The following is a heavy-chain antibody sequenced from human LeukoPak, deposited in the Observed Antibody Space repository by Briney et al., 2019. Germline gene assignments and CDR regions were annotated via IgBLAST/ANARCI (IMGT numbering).Heavy chain of an antibody. CDR1: GYTFTGYY. D-gene: IGHD3-22*01. J-gene: IGHJ3*02. CDR2: INPNSGGT. CDR3: ARGDSSGYSDAFDI. Sequence: ASVKVSSKASGYTFTGYYMHWVRQAPGQGLEWMGRINPNSGGTNYAQKFQSRVTMTRDTSISTAYMELSRLRSDDTAVYYCARGDSSGYSDAFDIWGQGTMVTVSS. V-gene: IGHV1-2*06.